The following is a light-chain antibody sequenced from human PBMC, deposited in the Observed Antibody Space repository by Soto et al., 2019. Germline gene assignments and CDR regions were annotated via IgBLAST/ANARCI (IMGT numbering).Light chain of an antibody. J-gene: IGKJ2*01. V-gene: IGKV1-5*01. Sequence: DIQMTQSPSTLSASVGDRVTITCRASQSISSWLAWYQQKPGKAPKVLIHDASILERGVPSMFSGSGSGTEFTLTISSLQPDYFATYYCKQYKTYYTCGQGTKLEIK. CDR1: QSISSW. CDR3: KQYKTYYT. CDR2: DAS.